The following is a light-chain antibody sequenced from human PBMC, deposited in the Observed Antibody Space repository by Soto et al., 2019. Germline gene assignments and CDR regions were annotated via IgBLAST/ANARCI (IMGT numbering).Light chain of an antibody. V-gene: IGKV1-39*01. CDR1: LSISSY. Sequence: SHMSHSPFSLSASVLYRITITFLTTLSISSYLKWYQHKPGKASILLIYAASSLQSGVPSRFSGSGSGKEFTLTISSLQPEEFATYYCQQSYSLPTTWTFGQGTKVDI. CDR2: AAS. J-gene: IGKJ1*01. CDR3: QQSYSLPTTWT.